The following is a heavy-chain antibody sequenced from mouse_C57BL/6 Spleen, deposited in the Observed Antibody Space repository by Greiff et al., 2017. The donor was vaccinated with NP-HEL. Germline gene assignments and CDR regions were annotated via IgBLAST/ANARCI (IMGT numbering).Heavy chain of an antibody. J-gene: IGHJ4*01. CDR3: AATGENAMDY. D-gene: IGHD4-1*02. Sequence: QVQLKQSGAELARPGASVKLSCKASGYTFTSYGISWVKQGTGQGLEWIGEIYPRSGTTYYNEKFKGKATLTADKSSSTAYMELRSLTSEDSAVYCCAATGENAMDYWGQGTSVTVSS. V-gene: IGHV1-81*01. CDR1: GYTFTSYG. CDR2: IYPRSGTT.